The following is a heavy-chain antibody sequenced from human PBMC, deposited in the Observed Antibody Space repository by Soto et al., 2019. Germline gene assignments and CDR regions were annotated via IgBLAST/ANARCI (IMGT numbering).Heavy chain of an antibody. Sequence: PGGSLRLSCAASGFTFSSYAMHWVRQAPGKGLEWVAVISYDGSNKYYADPVKGRFTISRDNSKNTLYLQMNSLRAEDTAVYYCARDRGASKGFDPWGQGTLVTVSS. J-gene: IGHJ5*02. CDR1: GFTFSSYA. CDR3: ARDRGASKGFDP. CDR2: ISYDGSNK. V-gene: IGHV3-30-3*01. D-gene: IGHD3-10*01.